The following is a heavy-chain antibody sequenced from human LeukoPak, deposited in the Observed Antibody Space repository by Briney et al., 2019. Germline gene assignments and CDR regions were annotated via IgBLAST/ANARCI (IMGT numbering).Heavy chain of an antibody. CDR1: GFTFSSYG. Sequence: GGSLRLSCALSGFTFSSYGMPWVRHAPGKGLEWVAVIFYDGSNTSYADSMKGRFTMSKDNSKNTVYLQMNRVRAEDTAVYYCAKDRRDGYNSNWYFDLWGRGTLVTVSS. D-gene: IGHD5-24*01. CDR3: AKDRRDGYNSNWYFDL. CDR2: IFYDGSNT. V-gene: IGHV3-30*18. J-gene: IGHJ2*01.